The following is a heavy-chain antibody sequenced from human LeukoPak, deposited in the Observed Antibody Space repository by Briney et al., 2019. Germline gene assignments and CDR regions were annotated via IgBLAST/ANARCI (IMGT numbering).Heavy chain of an antibody. D-gene: IGHD1-26*01. CDR2: IKSKTDGGTT. Sequence: GGSLRLSCAASGFTFSNAWMSWVRQAPGKGLEWVGRIKSKTDGGTTDYAAPVKGRFTISRGDSKNTLYLQMNSLKTEDTAVYYCTTPGSYQTRIDYWGQGTLVTVSS. CDR3: TTPGSYQTRIDY. J-gene: IGHJ4*02. CDR1: GFTFSNAW. V-gene: IGHV3-15*01.